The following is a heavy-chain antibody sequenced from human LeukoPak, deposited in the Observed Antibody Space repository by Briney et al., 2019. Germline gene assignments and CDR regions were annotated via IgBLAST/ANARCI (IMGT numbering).Heavy chain of an antibody. D-gene: IGHD2-2*01. Sequence: PSETLSLTCIVSGASISTNYWSWIRQPPGKRLEWIGYVYYSGSTDYNPSLKSRVTISQDTSKKQFSLKLSSVTAADTAVYYCARVLIGYCSSTSCPWPDVWGKGTTVTVSS. CDR2: VYYSGST. V-gene: IGHV4-59*08. CDR1: GASISTNY. J-gene: IGHJ6*04. CDR3: ARVLIGYCSSTSCPWPDV.